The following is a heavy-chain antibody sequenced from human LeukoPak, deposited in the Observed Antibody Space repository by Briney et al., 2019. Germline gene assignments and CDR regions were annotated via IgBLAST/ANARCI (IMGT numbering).Heavy chain of an antibody. J-gene: IGHJ4*02. CDR2: IRRKANSYAT. Sequence: SGGSLRLSCAASGFTFSGSVMHWVRQASGRGLEWVGRIRRKANSYATAYAASVKGRFTISRDDSKNTAYLQMNSLRTEDTAVYYCARLWGDCGGDCYSHDFWGQGTLVTVSS. D-gene: IGHD2-21*02. CDR1: GFTFSGSV. CDR3: ARLWGDCGGDCYSHDF. V-gene: IGHV3-73*01.